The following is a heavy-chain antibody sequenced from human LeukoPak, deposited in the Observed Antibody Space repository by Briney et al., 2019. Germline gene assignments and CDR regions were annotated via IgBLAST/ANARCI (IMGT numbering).Heavy chain of an antibody. CDR3: ASGYNSGFWFAP. J-gene: IGHJ5*02. Sequence: PSETLSLTGTVSGGSISSSSYYWGWIRQPPGKGLEWIGSIYYSGSTYYNPSLKSRVTISVDTSKNQFSLKLSYVTAADTAVYYCASGYNSGFWFAPWGQGTLVTVSS. CDR2: IYYSGST. CDR1: GGSISSSSYY. V-gene: IGHV4-39*07. D-gene: IGHD1-1*01.